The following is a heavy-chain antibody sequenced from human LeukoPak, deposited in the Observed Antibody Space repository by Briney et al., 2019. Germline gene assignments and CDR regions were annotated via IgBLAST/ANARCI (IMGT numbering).Heavy chain of an antibody. Sequence: GGSLRLSCAASGFTFSTYWMHWFRQTPEKGLVWVSSIRNDGTTTNYADSVKGRFTISRDNAKNTLYLQMNSLRAEDTAVYYCVRLYKIEGADLWGRGTLVTVS. J-gene: IGHJ2*01. CDR2: IRNDGTTT. CDR3: VRLYKIEGADL. D-gene: IGHD1-14*01. CDR1: GFTFSTYW. V-gene: IGHV3-74*01.